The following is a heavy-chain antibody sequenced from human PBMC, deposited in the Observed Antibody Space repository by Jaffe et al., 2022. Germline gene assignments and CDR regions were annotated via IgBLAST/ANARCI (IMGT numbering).Heavy chain of an antibody. CDR3: ARDIQRRAYQLLSDYYYYYYMDV. D-gene: IGHD2-2*01. V-gene: IGHV1-69*01. CDR2: IIPIFGTA. J-gene: IGHJ6*03. Sequence: QVQLVQSGAEVKKPGSSVKVSCKASGGTFSSYAISWVRQAPGQGLEWMGGIIPIFGTANYAQKFQGRVTITADESTSTAYMELSSLRSEDTAVYYCARDIQRRAYQLLSDYYYYYYMDVWGKGTTVTVSS. CDR1: GGTFSSYA.